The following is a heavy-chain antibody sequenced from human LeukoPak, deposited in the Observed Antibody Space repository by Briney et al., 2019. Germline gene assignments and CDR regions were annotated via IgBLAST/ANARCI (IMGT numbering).Heavy chain of an antibody. CDR1: GGSINSGDSY. J-gene: IGHJ4*02. CDR3: ARVPYGSGTYYFDC. CDR2: ISYSGSP. D-gene: IGHD3-10*01. V-gene: IGHV4-30-4*01. Sequence: SSETLSLTCTVSGGSINSGDSYWGWIRQPPGKSLEWIGYISYSGSPYYNPSLRGRVAISGDTSKNQFSLRLGSVTAADTAVYYCARVPYGSGTYYFDCWGPGILVTVSS.